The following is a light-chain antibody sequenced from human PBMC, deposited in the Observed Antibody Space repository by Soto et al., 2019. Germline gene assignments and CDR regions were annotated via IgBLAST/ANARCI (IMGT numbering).Light chain of an antibody. CDR2: GAS. V-gene: IGKV3-20*01. CDR3: QQYGTSPPIT. J-gene: IGKJ5*01. Sequence: ESVLTQSPGTLSLSPGERATLFCRASQSVSSSYLAWYQQKPGQAPRLLIYGASSRATGIPDRFSGSGSGTDFTPTITRLEPEDFAVYYCQQYGTSPPITFGQGTRLEIK. CDR1: QSVSSSY.